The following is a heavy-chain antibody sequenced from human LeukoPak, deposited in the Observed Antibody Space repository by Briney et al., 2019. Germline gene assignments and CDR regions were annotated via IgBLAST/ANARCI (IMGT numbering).Heavy chain of an antibody. D-gene: IGHD2-21*02. CDR3: ARERQDTVIHSGAFDI. V-gene: IGHV3-30-3*01. CDR1: GFTFSNYF. CDR2: IASDGSHT. Sequence: GGSLRLSCAASGFTFSNYFMHWVRKAPGKGLEWVADIASDGSHTFYVESVKGRFTISRDNSKNTLYLQMNSLGPEDTAVYFCARERQDTVIHSGAFDIWGQGTMVTVSS. J-gene: IGHJ3*02.